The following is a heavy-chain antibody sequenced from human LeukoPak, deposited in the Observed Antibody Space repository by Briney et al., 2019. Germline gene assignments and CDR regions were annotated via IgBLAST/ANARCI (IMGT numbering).Heavy chain of an antibody. CDR2: ISGGGAGT. CDR3: AKDFVRYNIQFDY. Sequence: GGSLRLSCAASGFTFSTNAMSWVRQAPGKGLEWVSSISGGGAGTYYADSVRGRFTISRDNSKNTLYLQMDSLRAEDTALYYCAKDFVRYNIQFDYWGQGALVTVSS. D-gene: IGHD1-14*01. J-gene: IGHJ4*02. V-gene: IGHV3-23*01. CDR1: GFTFSTNA.